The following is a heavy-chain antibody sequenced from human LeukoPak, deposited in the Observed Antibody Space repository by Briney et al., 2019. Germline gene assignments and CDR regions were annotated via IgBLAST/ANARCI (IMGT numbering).Heavy chain of an antibody. V-gene: IGHV4-4*07. CDR2: IYTSGST. D-gene: IGHD3-10*01. CDR3: ARDALYGSGSYYYYYMDV. CDR1: GGSISSYY. Sequence: PSETLSLTRTVSGGSISSYYWSRIRQPAGKGLEWIGRIYTSGSTNYNPSLKSRVTMSVDTSKNQFSLKLSSVTAADTAVYYCARDALYGSGSYYYYYMDVWGKGTTVTVSS. J-gene: IGHJ6*03.